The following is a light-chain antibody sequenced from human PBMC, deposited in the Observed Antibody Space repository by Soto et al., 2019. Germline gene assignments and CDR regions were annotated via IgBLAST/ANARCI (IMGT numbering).Light chain of an antibody. CDR1: QSVSSSY. J-gene: IGKJ1*01. Sequence: EILLTQSPGTLSLSPGERATLSFRASQSVSSSYLAWYQQKPGQAPRLLIYGASSRATGIPDRFSGSGSGTDFTLTISRLEPEDFAVYYCQQYGILWTFGQGTKVEIK. V-gene: IGKV3-20*01. CDR3: QQYGILWT. CDR2: GAS.